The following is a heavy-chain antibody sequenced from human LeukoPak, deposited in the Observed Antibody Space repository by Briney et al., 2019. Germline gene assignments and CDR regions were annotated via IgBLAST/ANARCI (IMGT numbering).Heavy chain of an antibody. J-gene: IGHJ3*02. Sequence: GGSLRLSCAASGFTFSSYSMNWVRQAPGKGLEWVSSISSSSSYIYYADSVKGRFTISRDNAKNSLYLQMNSLRAEDTAVYYCARALTGRANDAFDIWGQGTMVTVSS. V-gene: IGHV3-21*01. CDR2: ISSSSSYI. CDR3: ARALTGRANDAFDI. CDR1: GFTFSSYS. D-gene: IGHD1-20*01.